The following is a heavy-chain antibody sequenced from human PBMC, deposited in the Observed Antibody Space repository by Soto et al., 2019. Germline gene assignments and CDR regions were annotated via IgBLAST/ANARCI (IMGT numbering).Heavy chain of an antibody. CDR2: IIPISGRT. V-gene: IGHV1-69*01. J-gene: IGHJ4*02. CDR1: GGTFSSLG. CDR3: APRGTQGRWLEFADY. D-gene: IGHD5-12*01. Sequence: QVQLVQSGAEVKRPGSSVKVSCEASGGTFSSLGFTWVRQAPGQGLEWMGGIIPISGRTTFAPKFLGRVTITADESTRTTYMELTALTSADTAIYYSAPRGTQGRWLEFADYWGQGTLVTVSS.